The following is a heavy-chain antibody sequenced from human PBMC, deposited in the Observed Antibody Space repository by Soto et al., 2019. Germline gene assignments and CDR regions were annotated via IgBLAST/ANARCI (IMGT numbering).Heavy chain of an antibody. D-gene: IGHD2-2*01. CDR1: GFSLSTSGVG. J-gene: IGHJ4*02. Sequence: QITLKESGPTLVKPTQTLTLTCTFSGFSLSTSGVGVGWIRQPPGKALEWLALIYWDDDKRYSPSLKSRLTITKDTSKNQVVLTMTYMDPVDTATYYCAHRLGYCSSTSCYFSSSFDYWGQGTLVTVSS. CDR2: IYWDDDK. V-gene: IGHV2-5*02. CDR3: AHRLGYCSSTSCYFSSSFDY.